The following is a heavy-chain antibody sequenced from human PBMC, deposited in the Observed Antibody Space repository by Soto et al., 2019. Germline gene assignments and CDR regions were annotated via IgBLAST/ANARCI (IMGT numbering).Heavy chain of an antibody. Sequence: PGASLKISCKGSGYSFTGYWISWVRRMPGKGLEWMGIIYPDDSDTRYSPSFQGQVTISADKSISTAYLQWSSLKASDTAMYYCARRSNSQYAMDVWGQGTTGTVSS. J-gene: IGHJ6*02. V-gene: IGHV5-51*01. CDR2: IYPDDSDT. CDR3: ARRSNSQYAMDV. CDR1: GYSFTGYW. D-gene: IGHD4-4*01.